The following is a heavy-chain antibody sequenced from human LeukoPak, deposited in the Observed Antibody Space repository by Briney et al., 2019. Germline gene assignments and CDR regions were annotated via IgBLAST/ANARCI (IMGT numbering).Heavy chain of an antibody. V-gene: IGHV3-21*01. D-gene: IGHD6-13*01. J-gene: IGHJ4*02. CDR1: SFTFSSDS. CDR2: ISSSVSYI. CDR3: ARARARIAVPGTGSSFDY. Sequence: GGSLRLSCAASSFTFSSDSMNWVSQAPGKGLEWVSSISSSVSYIYYADSVKGRFTISRDNAKNSLYLQMSSLRAEDTAVYYCARARARIAVPGTGSSFDYWGQGTLVTVSS.